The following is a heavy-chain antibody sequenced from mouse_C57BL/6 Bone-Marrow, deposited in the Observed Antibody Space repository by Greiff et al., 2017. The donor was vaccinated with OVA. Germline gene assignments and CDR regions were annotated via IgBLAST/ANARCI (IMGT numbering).Heavy chain of an antibody. J-gene: IGHJ2*01. CDR3: TRPYSNYEADY. CDR1: GYTFTDYE. Sequence: QVHVKQSGAELVRPGASVTLSCKASGYTFTDYEMHWVKQTPVHGLEWIGAIDPETGGTAYNQKFKGKAILTADKSSSTAYMELRSLTSEDSAVYYCTRPYSNYEADYWGQGTTLTVSS. CDR2: IDPETGGT. V-gene: IGHV1-15*01. D-gene: IGHD2-5*01.